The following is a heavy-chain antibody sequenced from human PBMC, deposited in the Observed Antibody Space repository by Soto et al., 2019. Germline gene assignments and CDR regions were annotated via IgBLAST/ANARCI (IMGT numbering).Heavy chain of an antibody. V-gene: IGHV3-7*01. CDR2: IKQDGSEK. J-gene: IGHJ6*02. D-gene: IGHD2-2*01. CDR3: ARDLGRTAAGYYYYYAMDV. CDR1: GFTFSNYW. Sequence: GGSLRLSCAASGFTFSNYWMNWVRQAPGKGLEWVANIKQDGSEKYFVDSVKGRFTISRDNAKNSLYLQMNSLRAEDTAVYYCARDLGRTAAGYYYYYAMDVWGQGTTVTVSS.